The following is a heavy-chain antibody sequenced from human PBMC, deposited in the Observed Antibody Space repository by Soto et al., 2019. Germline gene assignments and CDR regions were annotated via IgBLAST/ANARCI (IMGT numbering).Heavy chain of an antibody. CDR1: GFTFSSYA. CDR2: ISGSGGST. Sequence: GGSLRLSCAASGFTFSSYAMSRVRQAPGKGLEWVSAISGSGGSTYYADSVKGRFTISRDNSKNTLYLQMNSLRADDTAVYYCARLRGGLLDYWGQGTLVIVSS. V-gene: IGHV3-23*01. J-gene: IGHJ4*02. CDR3: ARLRGGLLDY.